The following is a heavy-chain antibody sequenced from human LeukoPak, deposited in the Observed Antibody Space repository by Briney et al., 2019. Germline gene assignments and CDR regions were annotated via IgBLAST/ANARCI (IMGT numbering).Heavy chain of an antibody. CDR2: ITSSSSSV. V-gene: IGHV3-48*04. CDR3: ARSYCSGGSCWYYFDY. Sequence: QSGGSLRLSCAASGFTFSSYNMNWVRQAPGKGLQWVSYITSSSSSVYYADSVKGRFTVSRDNAKNSLYLQMNSLRAEDTAVYYCARSYCSGGSCWYYFDYWGQGTLVTVSS. CDR1: GFTFSSYN. D-gene: IGHD2-15*01. J-gene: IGHJ4*02.